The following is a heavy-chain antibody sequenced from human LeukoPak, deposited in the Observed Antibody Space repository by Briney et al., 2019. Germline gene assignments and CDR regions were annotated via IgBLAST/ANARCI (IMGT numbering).Heavy chain of an antibody. J-gene: IGHJ4*02. V-gene: IGHV4-34*01. D-gene: IGHD5-18*01. Sequence: PSETLSLTCTVSGGSVSSADYYWSWIRQPPGKGLEWIGEINHSGSTNYNPSLKSRVTISVDTSKNQFSLKLSSVTAADTAVYYCARGGYSYGYAFDYWGQGTLVTVSS. CDR1: GGSVSSADYY. CDR3: ARGGYSYGYAFDY. CDR2: INHSGST.